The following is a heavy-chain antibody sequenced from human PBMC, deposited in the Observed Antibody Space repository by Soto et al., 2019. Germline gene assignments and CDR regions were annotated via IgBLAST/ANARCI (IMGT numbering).Heavy chain of an antibody. D-gene: IGHD2-15*01. J-gene: IGHJ3*02. V-gene: IGHV3-48*02. CDR2: ISSSSSTI. CDR3: ARDGSKMAFDI. CDR1: GFTFSSYS. Sequence: EVQLVESGGGLVQPGGSLRLSCAASGFTFSSYSMNWVRQAPGKGLEWVSYISSSSSTIYYADSVKGRFTISRDNAKNSLYLQMSSLRDEDTAVYYCARDGSKMAFDIWGQGTMVTVSS.